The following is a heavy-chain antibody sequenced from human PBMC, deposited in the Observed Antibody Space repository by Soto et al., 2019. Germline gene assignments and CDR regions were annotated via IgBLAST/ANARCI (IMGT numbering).Heavy chain of an antibody. Sequence: SETLSLTCTVSGGSISSGGYYWSWIRQHPGKGLEWIGYIYYSGSTYYNPSLKSRVTISVDTSKNQFSLKLSSVTAADTAVYYCARDRNGVLFFDYSGQGTLVTVYS. J-gene: IGHJ4*02. D-gene: IGHD2-8*02. CDR2: IYYSGST. CDR3: ARDRNGVLFFDY. V-gene: IGHV4-31*03. CDR1: GGSISSGGYY.